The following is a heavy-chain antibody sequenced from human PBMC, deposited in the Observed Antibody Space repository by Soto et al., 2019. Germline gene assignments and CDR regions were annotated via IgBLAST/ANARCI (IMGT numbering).Heavy chain of an antibody. CDR3: AKERGIAAAGAIDY. CDR1: GFTFSSFG. D-gene: IGHD6-13*01. CDR2: VSYDGGNK. J-gene: IGHJ4*02. V-gene: IGHV3-30*18. Sequence: GGSLRLSCAASGFTFSSFGMHWVRQAPGKGLEWVALVSYDGGNKYYADSVKGRFTISKDKSKNTLYLQMNSLRVDDTAVYSCAKERGIAAAGAIDYWGQGTLVTVSS.